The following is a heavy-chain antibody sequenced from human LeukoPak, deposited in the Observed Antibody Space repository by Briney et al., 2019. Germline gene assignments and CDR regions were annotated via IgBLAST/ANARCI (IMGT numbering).Heavy chain of an antibody. V-gene: IGHV1-46*01. D-gene: IGHD1-1*01. J-gene: IGHJ4*02. Sequence: ASVKVSCKASGYTFTSYCMHWVRQAPGQGLEWMGLINPTGGSTGYAQKFQGRVTITRNTSISTAYMELSSLRSEDTAVYYCARGMRRNWNYFGSWGQGTLVTVSS. CDR1: GYTFTSYC. CDR2: INPTGGST. CDR3: ARGMRRNWNYFGS.